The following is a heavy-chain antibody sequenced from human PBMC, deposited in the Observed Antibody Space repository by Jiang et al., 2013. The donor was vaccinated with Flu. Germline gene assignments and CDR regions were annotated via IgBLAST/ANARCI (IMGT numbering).Heavy chain of an antibody. D-gene: IGHD1-1*01. V-gene: IGHV2-70*01. CDR3: ARLVWNDSGFFDY. J-gene: IGHJ4*02. CDR2: IDWVDDK. Sequence: KPTQTLTLTCTFSGFSLTTRGMSVGWIRQPPGKALEWLALIDWVDDKFYSTSLETRLAISKDTSENRVVLTLTNLEPADTGTYFCARLVWNDSGFFDYWGQGTLVTV. CDR1: GFSLTTRGMS.